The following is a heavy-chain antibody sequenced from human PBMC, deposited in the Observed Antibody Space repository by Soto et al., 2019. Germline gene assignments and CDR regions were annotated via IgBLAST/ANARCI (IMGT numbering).Heavy chain of an antibody. Sequence: QITLKESGPTLVKPTQTLTLTCTISGFSLITSGVGVGRIRQPPGKALEWLALIYWDVDKRYSPSLRSRLTVTKDTSKSQGVLTMTSRDPVDTATYCCAHSVTGCLTWGRGALVTVSS. CDR2: IYWDVDK. CDR3: AHSVTGCLT. CDR1: GFSLITSGVG. D-gene: IGHD3-16*01. J-gene: IGHJ5*02. V-gene: IGHV2-5*02.